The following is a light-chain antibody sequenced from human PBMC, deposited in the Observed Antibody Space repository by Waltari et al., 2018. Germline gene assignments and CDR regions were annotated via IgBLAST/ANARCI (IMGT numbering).Light chain of an antibody. CDR1: SSDVGSYNF. CDR2: EGT. V-gene: IGLV2-23*01. J-gene: IGLJ3*02. CDR3: CSYADFRTRV. Sequence: QSALTQPASVSGSPGPSITISCTGTSSDVGSYNFVSWYQQHPGKAPKLISYEGTKRPSGVSDRFSASKSGNTASLTISGLQAEDGADYFCCSYADFRTRVFGGGTKVTVL.